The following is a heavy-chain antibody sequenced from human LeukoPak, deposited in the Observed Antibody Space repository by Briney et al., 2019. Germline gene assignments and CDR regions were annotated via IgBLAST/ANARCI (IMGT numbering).Heavy chain of an antibody. J-gene: IGHJ4*02. Sequence: SVKVSCNASGGTFSNYAINWVRQAPGQGLEWMGGITPIFGTANYAQTFQGRVTITADESTSTAYMELSSLRSEDTAVYYCARWAGYCSITNCYTAFDYWGQGTLVTV. CDR1: GGTFSNYA. V-gene: IGHV1-69*13. CDR3: ARWAGYCSITNCYTAFDY. D-gene: IGHD2-2*02. CDR2: ITPIFGTA.